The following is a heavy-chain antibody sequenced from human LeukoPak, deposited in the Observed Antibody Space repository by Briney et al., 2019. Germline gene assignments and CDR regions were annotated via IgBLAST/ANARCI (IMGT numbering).Heavy chain of an antibody. CDR3: ARARYNWKVPYFDY. J-gene: IGHJ4*02. Sequence: PSETLSLTCTVSGGSISSYYGSWIRQPPGKGLEWIGYIYYSGSTNYNPSLKSRVTISVDTSKNQFSLKLSSVTAADTAVYYCARARYNWKVPYFDYWGQGTLVTVSS. CDR1: GGSISSYY. D-gene: IGHD1-20*01. V-gene: IGHV4-59*01. CDR2: IYYSGST.